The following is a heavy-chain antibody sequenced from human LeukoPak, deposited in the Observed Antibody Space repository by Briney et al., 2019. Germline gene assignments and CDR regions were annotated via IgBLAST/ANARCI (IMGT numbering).Heavy chain of an antibody. Sequence: SETLSLTCTVSGGSTSYYYWSWIRQPPGKGLEWIGSIYYSGSTKYNPSLESRVTISIETSKNQFSLKLSSVTAADTAVYYCARDRIVAVAGTAIYYYGMDVWGQGTTVTVSS. CDR1: GGSTSYYY. D-gene: IGHD6-19*01. CDR3: ARDRIVAVAGTAIYYYGMDV. J-gene: IGHJ6*02. V-gene: IGHV4-59*01. CDR2: IYYSGST.